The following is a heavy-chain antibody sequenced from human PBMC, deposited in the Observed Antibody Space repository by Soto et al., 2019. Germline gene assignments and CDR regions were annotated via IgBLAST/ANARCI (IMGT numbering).Heavy chain of an antibody. Sequence: EVQLVESGGGLVKPVGSLRLSCAASGFTFSSYSMNWVRQAPGKGLELVSSISSSSSYIYYADSVKGRFTISRDNAKNSLYLHMNRLRAEDTAVNYWAGSASPTRTVAPYAYWDNGNLVNDSS. V-gene: IGHV3-21*01. CDR1: GFTFSSYS. CDR2: ISSSSSYI. CDR3: AGSASPTRTVAPYAY. D-gene: IGHD1-7*01. J-gene: IGHJ1*01.